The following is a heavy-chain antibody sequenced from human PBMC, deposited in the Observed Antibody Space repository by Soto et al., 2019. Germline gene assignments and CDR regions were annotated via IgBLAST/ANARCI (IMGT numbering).Heavy chain of an antibody. Sequence: GGSLRLSCAASGFTFSSYGMHWVRQAPGKGLEWVAVIWYDGSNKYYADSVKGRFTVSRDNSKNTLYLQMNSLRAEDTAVFYCAKERSSGWSFDYWGQGTLVTVSS. CDR3: AKERSSGWSFDY. J-gene: IGHJ4*02. CDR1: GFTFSSYG. CDR2: IWYDGSNK. D-gene: IGHD6-19*01. V-gene: IGHV3-33*06.